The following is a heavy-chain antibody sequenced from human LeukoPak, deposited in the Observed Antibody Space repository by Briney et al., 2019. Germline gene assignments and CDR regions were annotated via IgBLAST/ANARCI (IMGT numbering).Heavy chain of an antibody. CDR2: IIPILGIA. CDR1: GGTFSSYA. Sequence: SVKVSCKASGGTFSSYAISWVRQAPGQGLEWMGRIIPILGIANYAQKFQGRVTITADKSTSTAYMELSSLRSEDTAVYYCARGEVIAVAGYFDYWGQGTLVTVSS. V-gene: IGHV1-69*04. J-gene: IGHJ4*02. D-gene: IGHD6-19*01. CDR3: ARGEVIAVAGYFDY.